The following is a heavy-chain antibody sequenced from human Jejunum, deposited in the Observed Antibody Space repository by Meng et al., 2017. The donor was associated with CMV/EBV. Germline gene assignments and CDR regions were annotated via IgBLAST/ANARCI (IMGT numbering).Heavy chain of an antibody. J-gene: IGHJ5*02. Sequence: SGGGFSNFAIDWVRQAPGQGLEWMGGIIPIVDIANYAQRFQGRVTITADKSTTTAYMELSRLRSEDTAVYYCARRGNYYGSNWFDPWGQGTLVTVSS. V-gene: IGHV1-69*10. CDR2: IIPIVDIA. D-gene: IGHD3-10*01. CDR1: GGGFSNFA. CDR3: ARRGNYYGSNWFDP.